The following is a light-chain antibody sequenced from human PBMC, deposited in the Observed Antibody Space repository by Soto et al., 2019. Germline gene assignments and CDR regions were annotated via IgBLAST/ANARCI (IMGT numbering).Light chain of an antibody. Sequence: QSALTQPASVSGSPGQSITISCTGTSSDVGGYNYVSWYQQHPGKAPKLMIYDVSNRPSGVSNRFSGSKSGNTASLTISGLQAEDEDDYYCSSYTSSSTDVFGTGTKVTVL. CDR3: SSYTSSSTDV. V-gene: IGLV2-14*01. CDR1: SSDVGGYNY. J-gene: IGLJ1*01. CDR2: DVS.